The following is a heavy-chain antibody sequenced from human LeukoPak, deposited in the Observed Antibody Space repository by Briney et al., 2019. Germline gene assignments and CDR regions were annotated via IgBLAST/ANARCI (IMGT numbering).Heavy chain of an antibody. J-gene: IGHJ4*02. Sequence: GESLRLSCVASGFTFSNYWMNWVRQAPGKGLEWVANIKEDGSEINYVDSVKGRFTASRDNAKNSVYLQMNSLRADDTAVYYCARGAGYNYPYYFDYWGQGTLVTVSS. CDR2: IKEDGSEI. D-gene: IGHD5-24*01. CDR3: ARGAGYNYPYYFDY. V-gene: IGHV3-7*01. CDR1: GFTFSNYW.